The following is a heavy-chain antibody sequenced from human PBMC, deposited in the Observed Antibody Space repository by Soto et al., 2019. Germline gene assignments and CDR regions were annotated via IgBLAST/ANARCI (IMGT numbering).Heavy chain of an antibody. CDR2: IIPIFGTA. J-gene: IGHJ6*02. D-gene: IGHD5-12*01. CDR3: ASSPEIVATIDMRSSYYYGMDV. Sequence: GASVKVSCKASGGTFSSYAISWVRQAPGQGLEWMGGIIPIFGTANYAQKFQGRVAITADESTSTAYMELSSLRSEDTAVYYCASSPEIVATIDMRSSYYYGMDVWGQGTTVTVSS. V-gene: IGHV1-69*13. CDR1: GGTFSSYA.